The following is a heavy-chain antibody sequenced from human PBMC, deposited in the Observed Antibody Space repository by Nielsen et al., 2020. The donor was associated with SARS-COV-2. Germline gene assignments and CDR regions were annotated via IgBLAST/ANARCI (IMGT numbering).Heavy chain of an antibody. CDR2: IKRKSDGGTA. CDR3: TTVGNSWYSTY. J-gene: IGHJ4*02. D-gene: IGHD6-13*01. V-gene: IGHV3-15*01. Sequence: WIRQPPGKGLEWVGRIKRKSDGGTADYAAPVTGRFTISRDDSKNTLYLQMNSLKTEDTAVYYCTTVGNSWYSTYWGQGTLVTVSS.